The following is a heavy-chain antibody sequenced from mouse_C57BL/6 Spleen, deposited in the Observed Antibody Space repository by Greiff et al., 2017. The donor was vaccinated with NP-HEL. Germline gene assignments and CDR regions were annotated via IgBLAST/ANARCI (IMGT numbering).Heavy chain of an antibody. CDR2: INPSNGGT. Sequence: VQLQQSGTELVKPGASVKLSCKASGYTFTSYWMHWVKQRPGQGLEWIGNINPSNGGTNYNEKFKSKATLTVDKSSSTAYMQLSSLTSEDSAVYYCARGGSSHWYFDVWGTGTTVTVSS. D-gene: IGHD1-1*01. CDR1: GYTFTSYW. CDR3: ARGGSSHWYFDV. J-gene: IGHJ1*03. V-gene: IGHV1-53*01.